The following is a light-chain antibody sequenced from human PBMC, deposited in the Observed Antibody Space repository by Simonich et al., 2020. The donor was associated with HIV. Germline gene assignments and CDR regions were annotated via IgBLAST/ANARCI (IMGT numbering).Light chain of an antibody. V-gene: IGKV3-15*01. Sequence: EIVMTQSPATLSVSPGERPTLSCRASQSCSSNLACYQKKPGLAPRLLIYGAYTRATGIPARFSGSGSGTEFTLTISSMQSEDFAVYCCQQYNNWLTFCGGTKVEIK. J-gene: IGKJ4*01. CDR3: QQYNNWLT. CDR2: GAY. CDR1: QSCSSN.